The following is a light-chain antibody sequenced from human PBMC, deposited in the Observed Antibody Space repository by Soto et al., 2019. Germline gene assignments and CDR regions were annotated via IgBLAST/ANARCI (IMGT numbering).Light chain of an antibody. CDR1: QSISVY. Sequence: DIQMTQSPSSLSASVGDRVTIPCRASQSISVYLNWYQQKPGKAPKALIYAPSSLLSGVPSRFSGSGSGTDFTLTISRLQPEDFATYYCQQSYSDPTFGGGTKVEIK. CDR2: APS. CDR3: QQSYSDPT. V-gene: IGKV1-39*01. J-gene: IGKJ4*01.